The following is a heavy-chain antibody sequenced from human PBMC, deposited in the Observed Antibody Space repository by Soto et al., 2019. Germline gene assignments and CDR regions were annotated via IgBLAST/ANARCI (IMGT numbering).Heavy chain of an antibody. V-gene: IGHV1-8*02. CDR1: GYTFINFD. D-gene: IGHD6-13*01. CDR3: ARMASAGTLNWFDP. CDR2: MNPGSGQT. J-gene: IGHJ5*02. Sequence: ASVKVSCKASGYTFINFDISWVRQAAGQGLEWLGWMNPGSGQTGYASKFQGRVAMTRDASTGTSHLELSSLTSDDTAVYYCARMASAGTLNWFDPWGQGALVTVSS.